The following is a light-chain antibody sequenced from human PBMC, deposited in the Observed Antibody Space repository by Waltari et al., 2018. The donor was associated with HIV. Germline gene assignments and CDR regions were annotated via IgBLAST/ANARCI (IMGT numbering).Light chain of an antibody. CDR1: SLRSYY. CDR2: GKN. V-gene: IGLV3-19*01. Sequence: SSELTQDPAVSVALGQTVRITCQGDSLRSYYASWYQQKPGQAPVLVIYGKNNRPSGSQERSSGYSSGNTAGLNITGAQAEDEADYYCNSRDSSGNHYVFGTGTKVTVL. CDR3: NSRDSSGNHYV. J-gene: IGLJ1*01.